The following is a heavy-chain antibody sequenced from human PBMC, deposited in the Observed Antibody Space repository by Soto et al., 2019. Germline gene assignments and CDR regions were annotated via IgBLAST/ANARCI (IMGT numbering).Heavy chain of an antibody. CDR1: GYSFTGYD. CDR3: ALYVDLGCMGDT. D-gene: IGHD3-3*01. Sequence: VQLVQSGAEVKKPGASVKVSCKASGYSFTGYDIKWVRQATGKGLEWMGWMDPKSGDTGYAQKFQGRLTMTRNTSTSTALMELTSLISEDTAVYFCALYVDLGCMGDTWGQGTLVAVSS. CDR2: MDPKSGDT. V-gene: IGHV1-8*01. J-gene: IGHJ5*02.